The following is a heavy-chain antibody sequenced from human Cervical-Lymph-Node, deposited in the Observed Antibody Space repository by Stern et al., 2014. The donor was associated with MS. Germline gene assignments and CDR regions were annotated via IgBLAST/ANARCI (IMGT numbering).Heavy chain of an antibody. CDR1: GYTFISYA. J-gene: IGHJ5*02. CDR3: ARGKDYGDYKRGGWFDP. V-gene: IGHV1-18*04. Sequence: QVQLGQSGADVRKPGASVKVSCKASGYTFISYAITWVRQAPGQGLEWMGSISPYSGSTNYAQKVQGRVTMTTDTSTTTAYMELRSLRSDDTAIYYCARGKDYGDYKRGGWFDPWGQGTLVTVSS. D-gene: IGHD4-17*01. CDR2: ISPYSGST.